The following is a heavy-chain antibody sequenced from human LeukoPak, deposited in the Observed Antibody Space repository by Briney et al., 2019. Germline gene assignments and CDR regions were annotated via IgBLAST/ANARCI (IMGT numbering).Heavy chain of an antibody. V-gene: IGHV4-61*02. CDR2: LYPTSGSF. D-gene: IGHD3-16*01. CDR1: GDSIVSGRYY. J-gene: IGHJ4*02. Sequence: SETLSLTCTVSGDSIVSGRYYWSWIRQPAGKGLEWIGRLYPTSGSFNYSPSPKSRLTISVDTSNNTFSLRLSSVTAADTALYFCARGSYDARLRSPDVWGRGTLVTVSS. CDR3: ARGSYDARLRSPDV.